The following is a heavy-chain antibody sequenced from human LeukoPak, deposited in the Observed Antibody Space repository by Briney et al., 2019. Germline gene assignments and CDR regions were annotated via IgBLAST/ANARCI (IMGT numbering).Heavy chain of an antibody. Sequence: PSETLSLTCTVSGGSISNSYWSWIRQSPGKGLEWIGYINKSGSTNYNLSLKSRVTISVDTSKNQFSLKPSSVTAADTAVYYCARDLTAQNWSDPWGQGTLVTVSS. J-gene: IGHJ5*02. CDR3: ARDLTAQNWSDP. V-gene: IGHV4-59*01. CDR1: GGSISNSY. CDR2: INKSGST.